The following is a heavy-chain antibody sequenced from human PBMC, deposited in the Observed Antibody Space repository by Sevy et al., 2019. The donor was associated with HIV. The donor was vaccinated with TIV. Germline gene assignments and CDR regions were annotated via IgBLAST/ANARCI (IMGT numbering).Heavy chain of an antibody. D-gene: IGHD6-25*01. CDR2: VSADGTYK. Sequence: GGSLRLSCAASGLIFSNFGVHWVRQIPGKGLESVATVSADGTYKYYEDSLKDRFTISRDNSRNTVDLQMSSLRPDDAGLYFCALSGNLWPCNWFDPWGQGTLVTVSS. V-gene: IGHV3-30*03. CDR3: ALSGNLWPCNWFDP. CDR1: GLIFSNFG. J-gene: IGHJ5*02.